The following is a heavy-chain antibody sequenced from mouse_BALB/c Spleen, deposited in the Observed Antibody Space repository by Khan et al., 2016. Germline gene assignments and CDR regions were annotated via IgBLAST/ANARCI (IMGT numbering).Heavy chain of an antibody. V-gene: IGHV5-4*02. CDR3: AREGLRRGFAY. D-gene: IGHD2-4*01. J-gene: IGHJ3*01. CDR2: ISDGGSYN. CDR1: GFTFSDYY. Sequence: EVELVESGGGLVKPGGSLKLSCAASGFTFSDYYMYWVRQTPEKRLEWVATISDGGSYNYYPDSVKGRFTISRDNDKNKLYLQMSSLKSEGTARDYCAREGLRRGFAYWGRGTLVTVSA.